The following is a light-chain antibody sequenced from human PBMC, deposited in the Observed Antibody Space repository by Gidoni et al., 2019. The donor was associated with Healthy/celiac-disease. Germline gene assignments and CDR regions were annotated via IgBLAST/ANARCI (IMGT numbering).Light chain of an antibody. CDR1: QSVSSN. J-gene: IGKJ2*01. CDR3: QQYNNWPPDT. V-gene: IGKV3-15*01. Sequence: EIVMTQSPATLSVSPGERATLSCRASQSVSSNLAWYQQKPGQAPRLLIYCASTRATGIPARFSDSGSGTEFTRTISSLQSEDFAVYYCQQYNNWPPDTFGQGTKLEIK. CDR2: CAS.